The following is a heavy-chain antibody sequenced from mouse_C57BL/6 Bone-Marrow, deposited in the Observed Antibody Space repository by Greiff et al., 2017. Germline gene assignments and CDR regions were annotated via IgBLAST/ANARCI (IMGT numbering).Heavy chain of an antibody. CDR2: ISRGGSYT. V-gene: IGHV5-6*01. CDR1: GFTFSSYG. Sequence: EVMLVESGGDLVKPGGSLKLSCAASGFTFSSYGMSWVRQTPDKRLEWVATISRGGSYTYYPDSVKGRFTISRDNAKNTLYLQMSSLKSEDTAMYYCARHGDGDYVYWYFDVWGTGTTVTVSS. J-gene: IGHJ1*03. CDR3: ARHGDGDYVYWYFDV. D-gene: IGHD2-13*01.